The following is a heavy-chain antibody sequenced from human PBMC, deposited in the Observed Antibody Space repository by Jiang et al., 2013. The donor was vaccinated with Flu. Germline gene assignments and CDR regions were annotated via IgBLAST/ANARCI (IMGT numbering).Heavy chain of an antibody. CDR2: VDFENGEP. D-gene: IGHD6-13*01. CDR3: ATSSGYSNSRKFDY. CDR1: GHTFTDYH. Sequence: SGAEVKKPGATVKISCKVSGHTFTDYHMHWVQQAPGKGLEWMGLVDFENGEPMYAPKFQGRVTITADTSTDIAYMELNRLRYEDTAVYYCATSSGYSNSRKFDYWGQGTLVTVSS. J-gene: IGHJ4*02. V-gene: IGHV1-69-2*01.